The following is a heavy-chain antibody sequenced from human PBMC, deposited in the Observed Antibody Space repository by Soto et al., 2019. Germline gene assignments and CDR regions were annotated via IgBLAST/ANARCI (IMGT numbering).Heavy chain of an antibody. CDR1: GFTLSSYA. J-gene: IGHJ6*02. D-gene: IGHD1-1*01. CDR2: ISGSGIST. Sequence: GSLRLSCAASGFTLSSYAMGWVCQAPGKGLEWVSAISGSGISTYYADSVKGRFTVSRDNSKNTLYLQMNSLRAEDTAVYYCAKASTGYLAPYGMDVWGQGTTVTVSS. V-gene: IGHV3-23*01. CDR3: AKASTGYLAPYGMDV.